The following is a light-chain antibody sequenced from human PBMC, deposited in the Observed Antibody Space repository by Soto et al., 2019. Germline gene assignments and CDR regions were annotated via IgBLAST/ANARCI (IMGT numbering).Light chain of an antibody. Sequence: EIVMTQSPATLSVSPGERATLSCRASQSVGRNLAWYQQKPCQAPRLLIYGSSTRATGIPARFSGSGSGTEFTLTISSLQSKDFASYSCQQDNHWPPLTFGGGTKVEIK. V-gene: IGKV3-15*01. CDR1: QSVGRN. J-gene: IGKJ4*01. CDR2: GSS. CDR3: QQDNHWPPLT.